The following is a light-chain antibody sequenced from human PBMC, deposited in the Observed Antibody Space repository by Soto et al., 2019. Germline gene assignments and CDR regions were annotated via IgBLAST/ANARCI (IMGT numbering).Light chain of an antibody. CDR1: SSDVGGYSD. J-gene: IGLJ2*01. V-gene: IGLV2-23*01. Sequence: QSALTQPASVSASPGQSITISCTETSSDVGGYSDVSWYQQHPGKAPKLIIYEGDKRPSGVPRRFSASKSGNTASLTISGLQADDEADYYCCSYAGITSLVFGGGTKLTVL. CDR2: EGD. CDR3: CSYAGITSLV.